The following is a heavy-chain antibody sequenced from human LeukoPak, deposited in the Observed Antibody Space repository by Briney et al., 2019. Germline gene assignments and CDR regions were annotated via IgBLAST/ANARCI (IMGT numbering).Heavy chain of an antibody. CDR3: ARVVYSSSSGQDY. Sequence: GGSLRLSCAASGFTFSSYSMNWVRQAPGKGLEWVSSISSSSSYIYYADSVKGRFTISRDNAKNSLYLQMNSLRAEDTAVYYCARVVYSSSSGQDYWGQGTLVTVSS. CDR1: GFTFSSYS. J-gene: IGHJ4*02. CDR2: ISSSSSYI. V-gene: IGHV3-21*01. D-gene: IGHD6-6*01.